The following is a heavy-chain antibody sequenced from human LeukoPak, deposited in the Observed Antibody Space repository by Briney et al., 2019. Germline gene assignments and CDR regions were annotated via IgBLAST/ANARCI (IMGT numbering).Heavy chain of an antibody. CDR2: IYSGGST. V-gene: IGHV3-53*01. CDR1: GFTVSSNY. Sequence: GGSLRLSCAASGFTVSSNYMSWVRQAPGKGLEWVSVIYSGGSTYYADSVKGRFTISRDNSKNTLYLQMNSLRAEDTAVYYCASLDSSSWYPLDYWGQGTLVTVS. D-gene: IGHD6-13*01. J-gene: IGHJ4*02. CDR3: ASLDSSSWYPLDY.